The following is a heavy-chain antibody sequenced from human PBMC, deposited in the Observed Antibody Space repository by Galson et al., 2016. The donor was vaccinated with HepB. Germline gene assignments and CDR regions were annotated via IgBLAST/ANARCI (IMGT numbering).Heavy chain of an antibody. CDR1: GFTFRNYG. CDR2: ISRSGDST. Sequence: SLRLSFAASGFTFRNYGMTWVRQAPGKGLEVVSSISRSGDSTDYADSVKGRFTISRDNSKNTLSLQMNSLTADDTAIYYCVQGSTAPAVWGKGTTVTVSS. CDR3: VQGSTAPAV. D-gene: IGHD2-2*01. J-gene: IGHJ6*04. V-gene: IGHV3-23*01.